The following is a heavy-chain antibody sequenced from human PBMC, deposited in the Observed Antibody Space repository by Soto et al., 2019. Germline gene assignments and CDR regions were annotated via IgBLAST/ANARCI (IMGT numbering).Heavy chain of an antibody. D-gene: IGHD3-10*01. CDR1: GGSISTYY. J-gene: IGHJ4*02. CDR3: ARGQWFGESYFDY. CDR2: SHYSGST. Sequence: SETLSLTCTVSGGSISTYYWSWIRQPPGKGLEWIAYSHYSGSTNYNPSLKSRVTISVDTSKNQFSLKLSSVTAADTAVYYCARGQWFGESYFDYWGQGTLVTVSS. V-gene: IGHV4-59*01.